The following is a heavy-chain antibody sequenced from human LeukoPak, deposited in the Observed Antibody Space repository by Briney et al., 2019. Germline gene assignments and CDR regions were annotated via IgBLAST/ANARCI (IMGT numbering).Heavy chain of an antibody. V-gene: IGHV1-46*01. CDR2: INPSGGST. D-gene: IGHD1-26*01. CDR3: ASSGSYEPYYFDH. J-gene: IGHJ4*02. Sequence: APVKVSCKASGYTFTTYYMHWVRQAPGQGLEWMGIINPSGGSTSYAQKFQGRVTMTRDTSTSTVYMELSSLRSEDTAVYYCASSGSYEPYYFDHWGQGTLVTVSS. CDR1: GYTFTTYY.